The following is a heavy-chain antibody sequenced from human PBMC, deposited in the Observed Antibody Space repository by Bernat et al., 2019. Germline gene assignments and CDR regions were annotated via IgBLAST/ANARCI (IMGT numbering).Heavy chain of an antibody. CDR1: GFTFSSFA. V-gene: IGHV3-23*01. D-gene: IGHD3-10*01. CDR3: ARDLRTSGNYGWFDP. CDR2: ISGRGDGT. J-gene: IGHJ5*02. Sequence: EVQLLESGGGLVQPGGPLRLSCAASGFTFSSFAMGWVRQAPGRGLEWVASISGRGDGTYYADSTKGRFTVSRDNSKNTLFLQVNSLRAEDTAVYYCARDLRTSGNYGWFDPWGQGTLVTVSS.